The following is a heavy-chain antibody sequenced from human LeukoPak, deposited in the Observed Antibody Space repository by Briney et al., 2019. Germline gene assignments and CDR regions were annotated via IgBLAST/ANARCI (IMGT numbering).Heavy chain of an antibody. CDR1: GFTFSSYS. CDR2: IYYDGST. D-gene: IGHD3-22*01. V-gene: IGHV4-59*01. J-gene: IGHJ5*02. Sequence: GSLRLSCAASGFTFSSYSMNWVRQAPGKGLEWIGYIYYDGSTNYNPSLKSRVTISVDTSKNQFSLKLSSVTAADTAVYYCARGTMMVGPWGQGTLVTVSS. CDR3: ARGTMMVGP.